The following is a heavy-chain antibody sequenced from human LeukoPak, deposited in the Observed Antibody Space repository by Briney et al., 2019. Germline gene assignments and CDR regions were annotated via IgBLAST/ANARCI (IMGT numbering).Heavy chain of an antibody. CDR3: AKVLGYYDSSGYYQEGGFDY. CDR2: ISGDGGST. V-gene: IGHV3-43*02. J-gene: IGHJ4*02. D-gene: IGHD3-22*01. Sequence: GGSLRLSCAASGFTFDDYAMHWVRQAPGKGLEWVSLISGDGGSTYYADSVEGRFTISRDNSKNSLYLQMNSLRTEDTALYYCAKVLGYYDSSGYYQEGGFDYWGQGTLVTVSS. CDR1: GFTFDDYA.